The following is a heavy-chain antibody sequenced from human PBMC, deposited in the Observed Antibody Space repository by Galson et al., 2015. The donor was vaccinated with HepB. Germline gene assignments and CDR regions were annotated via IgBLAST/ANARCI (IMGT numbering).Heavy chain of an antibody. CDR1: GFTFSSYG. CDR2: IWYDGSNK. D-gene: IGHD3-22*01. V-gene: IGHV3-33*08. Sequence: SLRLSCAASGFTFSSYGMHWVRQAPGKGLEWVAVIWYDGSNKYYADSVKGRFTISRDNSKNTLYLQMNSLRAEDTAVYYCARVFYYDSSGYNDYWGQGTLVTVSS. J-gene: IGHJ4*02. CDR3: ARVFYYDSSGYNDY.